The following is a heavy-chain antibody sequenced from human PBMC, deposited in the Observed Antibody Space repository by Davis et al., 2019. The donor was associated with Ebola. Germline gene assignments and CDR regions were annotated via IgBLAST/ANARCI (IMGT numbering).Heavy chain of an antibody. V-gene: IGHV1-18*01. J-gene: IGHJ5*02. CDR3: ARVRWSSSFRWFDP. Sequence: ASVKVSCKASGYTFISYGITWVRQAPGQGLEWMGWISGYNGNTNYAQNLQGRVTMTTDTSTSTAYMELRSLRSDDTAVYYCARVRWSSSFRWFDPWGQGTLVTVST. D-gene: IGHD6-13*01. CDR1: GYTFISYG. CDR2: ISGYNGNT.